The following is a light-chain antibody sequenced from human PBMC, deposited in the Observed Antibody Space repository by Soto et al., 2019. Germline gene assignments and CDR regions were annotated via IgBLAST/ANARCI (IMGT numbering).Light chain of an antibody. V-gene: IGLV2-14*01. J-gene: IGLJ3*02. CDR3: SSYTTSSTLVV. CDR2: EVS. CDR1: SSDVGGYNY. Sequence: QSALTQPASVSGSPGQSITISCTGTSSDVGGYNYVSWYQQHPGKAPKLMIYEVSNRPSGFSNRFSGSKSGNTASLTISGLQAEDEADYYCSSYTTSSTLVVFCGGTTVTVL.